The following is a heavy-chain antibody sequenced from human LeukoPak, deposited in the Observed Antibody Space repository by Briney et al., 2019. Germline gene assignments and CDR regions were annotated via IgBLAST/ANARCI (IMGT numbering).Heavy chain of an antibody. CDR3: ARGVYYMDV. V-gene: IGHV3-30*04. Sequence: GGSLRLSCAASGFTLSSYGIHWVRQAPGKGLEWVAVIPKDGSTKNYADSVKGRFTISRDNPKNTLYLQMNSLRAEDTAVYYCARGVYYMDVWGKGTTVTVSS. J-gene: IGHJ6*03. CDR2: IPKDGSTK. CDR1: GFTLSSYG.